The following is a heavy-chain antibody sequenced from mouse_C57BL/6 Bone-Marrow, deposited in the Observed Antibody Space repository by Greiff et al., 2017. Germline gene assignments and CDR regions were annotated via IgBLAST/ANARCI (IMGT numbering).Heavy chain of an antibody. CDR2: ISSGGSYT. CDR1: GFTFSSYG. V-gene: IGHV5-6*01. Sequence: EVQRVESGGDLVKPGGSLKLSCAASGFTFSSYGMSWVRQTPDKRLEWVATISSGGSYTYYPDSVKGRFTISRDNAKNTLYLQMSSLKSEDTAMYYCARSCAYWGQGTLVTVSA. CDR3: ARSCAY. J-gene: IGHJ3*01.